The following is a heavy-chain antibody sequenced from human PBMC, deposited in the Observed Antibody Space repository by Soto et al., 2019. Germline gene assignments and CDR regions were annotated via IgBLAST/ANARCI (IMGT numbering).Heavy chain of an antibody. Sequence: QVQLQQWGAGLLKPSGTLSLTCAVYGGSFSGYYWSWIRQPPGKGLEWIGEINHSGSTNYNPSLKSRVTISVDTSKNQFSLKLSSVTAADTAVYYCARGRPYYYDSSGYYYGYFQHWGQGTLVTVSS. J-gene: IGHJ1*01. V-gene: IGHV4-34*01. CDR3: ARGRPYYYDSSGYYYGYFQH. D-gene: IGHD3-22*01. CDR2: INHSGST. CDR1: GGSFSGYY.